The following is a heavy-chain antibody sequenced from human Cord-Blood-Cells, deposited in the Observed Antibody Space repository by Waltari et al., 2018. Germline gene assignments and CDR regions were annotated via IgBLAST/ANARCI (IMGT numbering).Heavy chain of an antibody. CDR3: ASEVGGYYYDSSGYFDY. V-gene: IGHV1-69*01. D-gene: IGHD3-22*01. J-gene: IGHJ4*02. CDR2: IIPIFGTA. CDR1: GGTFSSYA. Sequence: QVQLVQSGAEVKKPGSSVKVSCKASGGTFSSYAISWVRQAPGQRLEWMGGIIPIFGTANNAQKFQGRVTITADETTSTAYMELSSLRSEDTAVYYCASEVGGYYYDSSGYFDYWGQGTLVTVSS.